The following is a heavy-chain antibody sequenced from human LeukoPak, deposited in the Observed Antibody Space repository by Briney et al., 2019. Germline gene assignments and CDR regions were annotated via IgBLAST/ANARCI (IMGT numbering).Heavy chain of an antibody. J-gene: IGHJ3*02. V-gene: IGHV4-59*01. CDR2: IYYSGST. CDR3: ARARNIAAAGTYAFDT. D-gene: IGHD6-13*01. CDR1: GCSISSYY. Sequence: SETLSLTCTVSGCSISSYYWSWIRQPPGKGLEWIGYIYYSGSTNYNPSLKSRVTISVDTSKNQFSLKLSSVTAADTAVYYCARARNIAAAGTYAFDTWGQGTMVTVSS.